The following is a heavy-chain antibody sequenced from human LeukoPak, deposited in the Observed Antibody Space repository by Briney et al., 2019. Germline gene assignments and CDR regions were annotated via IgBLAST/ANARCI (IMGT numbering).Heavy chain of an antibody. CDR3: AKDKWGSSPTPLFDY. CDR2: ISGSGGST. D-gene: IGHD3-16*01. V-gene: IGHV3-23*01. J-gene: IGHJ4*02. CDR1: GFTVSNNY. Sequence: PGGSLRLSCAASGFTVSNNYMTWVRQAPGKGLEWVSAISGSGGSTYYADSVKGRFSISRDNSKNTLYLQMNSLRAEDTAVYYCAKDKWGSSPTPLFDYWGQGTLVTVSS.